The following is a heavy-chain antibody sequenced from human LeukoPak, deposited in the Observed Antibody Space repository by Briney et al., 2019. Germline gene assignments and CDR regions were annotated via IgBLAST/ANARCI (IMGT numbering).Heavy chain of an antibody. CDR1: GGSISSGGYS. V-gene: IGHV4-30-2*01. D-gene: IGHD6-19*01. CDR3: ATRASMYSCGPDY. J-gene: IGHJ4*02. CDR2: IYHSGST. Sequence: SETLSLTCAVSGGSISSGGYSWSWIRQPPGKGLEWIGYIYHSGSTYYNPSLKSRVTISVDRSKNQFSLKLSSVTAADTAVYYCATRASMYSCGPDYWGQGTLVTVSS.